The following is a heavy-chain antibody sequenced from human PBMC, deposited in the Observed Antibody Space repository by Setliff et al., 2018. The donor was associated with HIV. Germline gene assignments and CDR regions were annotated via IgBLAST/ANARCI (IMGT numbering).Heavy chain of an antibody. CDR1: GASVSSSSNY. D-gene: IGHD2-2*01. CDR3: ASEARTRSTYYYSMDV. CDR2: IYYSGNT. J-gene: IGHJ6*03. V-gene: IGHV4-39*01. Sequence: PSETLSLTCNVSGASVSSSSNYWGWIRQPPGKGLEWIGSIYYSGNTYYNPSLNSRVTISVDTSKNQFSLKLSSVTAADTAVYYCASEARTRSTYYYSMDVWGKGTTVTVSS.